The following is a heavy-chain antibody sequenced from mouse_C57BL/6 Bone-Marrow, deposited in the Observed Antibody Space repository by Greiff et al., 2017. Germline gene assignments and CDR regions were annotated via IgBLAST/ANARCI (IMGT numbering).Heavy chain of an antibody. CDR2: IYPRSGNT. CDR3: ARRSLITTVVYWYFDV. Sequence: QVQLQQSGAELARPGASVKLSCKASGYTFTSYGISWVKQRTGQGLEWIGEIYPRSGNTYYNEKFKGKATLTADKSSSTAYMELRSLTSEASAVXFCARRSLITTVVYWYFDVWGTGTTVTVSS. D-gene: IGHD1-1*01. V-gene: IGHV1-81*01. CDR1: GYTFTSYG. J-gene: IGHJ1*03.